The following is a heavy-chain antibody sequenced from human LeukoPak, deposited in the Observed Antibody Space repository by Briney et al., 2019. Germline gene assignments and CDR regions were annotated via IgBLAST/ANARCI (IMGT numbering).Heavy chain of an antibody. J-gene: IGHJ4*02. CDR2: IDSYNGNT. D-gene: IGHD4-23*01. CDR1: GYTFTKFG. V-gene: IGHV1-18*01. CDR3: ATSVDGLVTIRTYFEL. Sequence: ASVKVSCKASGYTFTKFGISWVRQAPGQGLEWMGWIDSYNGNTKYAQKFQGRVTMTEDTSTDTAYMELSSLRSKDTAVYYCATSVDGLVTIRTYFELWGQGTPVTVSS.